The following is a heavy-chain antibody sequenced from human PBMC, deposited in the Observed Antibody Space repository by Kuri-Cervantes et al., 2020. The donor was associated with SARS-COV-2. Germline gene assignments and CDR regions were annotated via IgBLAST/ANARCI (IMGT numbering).Heavy chain of an antibody. CDR1: GFTFSSYA. Sequence: GGSLRLSCAASGFTFSSYAMSWVRQAPGKGLERVSAISGSGGSTYYADSVKGRFTISRDNSKNTLYLQMNSLRAEDTAVYYCAKADWANYYYYYGMDVWGQGTTVTVSS. J-gene: IGHJ6*02. CDR2: ISGSGGST. D-gene: IGHD3-9*01. CDR3: AKADWANYYYYYGMDV. V-gene: IGHV3-23*01.